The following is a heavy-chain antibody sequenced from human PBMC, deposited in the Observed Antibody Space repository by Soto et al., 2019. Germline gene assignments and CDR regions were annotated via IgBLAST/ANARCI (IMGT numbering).Heavy chain of an antibody. D-gene: IGHD1-7*01. Sequence: GESLKISCQASGYTFTNYYIAWVRQVPGKGLEWMGRIDPSDSYIKYSPSFEGHVTMSVDKSISTAFLQWSLLEASDTAMYFCAIPLARTTPFDYWGQGSLVTVSS. J-gene: IGHJ4*02. V-gene: IGHV5-10-1*01. CDR3: AIPLARTTPFDY. CDR2: IDPSDSYI. CDR1: GYTFTNYY.